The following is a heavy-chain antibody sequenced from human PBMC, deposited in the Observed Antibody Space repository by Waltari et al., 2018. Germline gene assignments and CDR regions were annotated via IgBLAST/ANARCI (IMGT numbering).Heavy chain of an antibody. V-gene: IGHV3-48*03. CDR2: ISSSGSTI. D-gene: IGHD2-21*02. J-gene: IGHJ3*02. Sequence: EVQLVESGGGLVQPGGSLRLSCAASGFTFSSYEMNWVRQAPGKGLEWVSYISSSGSTIYYADSVKGRFTISRDNAKNSLYLQMNSLRAEDTAVYYCARDPVVVTAIRAFDIWGQGTMVTVSS. CDR1: GFTFSSYE. CDR3: ARDPVVVTAIRAFDI.